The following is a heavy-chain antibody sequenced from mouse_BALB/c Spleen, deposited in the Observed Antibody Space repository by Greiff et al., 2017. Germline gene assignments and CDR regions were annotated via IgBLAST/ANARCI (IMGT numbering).Heavy chain of an antibody. CDR2: IRSKSNNYAT. CDR1: GFTFNTYA. D-gene: IGHD2-4*01. CDR3: VRGGYDYPHYYAMDY. J-gene: IGHJ4*01. V-gene: IGHV10-3*03. Sequence: EVMLVESGGGLVQPKGSLKLSCAASGFTFNTYAMHWVCQAPGKGLEWVARIRSKSNNYATYYADSVKDRFTISRDDSQSMLYLQMNNLKTEDTAMYYCVRGGYDYPHYYAMDYWGQGTSVTVSS.